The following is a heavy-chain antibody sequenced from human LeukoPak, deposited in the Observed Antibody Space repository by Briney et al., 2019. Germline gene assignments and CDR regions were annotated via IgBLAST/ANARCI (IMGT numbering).Heavy chain of an antibody. J-gene: IGHJ4*02. CDR1: GGSISSGGYY. V-gene: IGHV4-31*03. D-gene: IGHD2-21*02. Sequence: SETLSLTCTVSGGSISSGGYYWSWIRQHPGKGLEWIGYIYYSGSTYYNPSLKSRVTISVDTSKNQFSLKLSSVTAADTAVYYCAAGNTVTARDWGQGTLVTVSS. CDR3: AAGNTVTARD. CDR2: IYYSGST.